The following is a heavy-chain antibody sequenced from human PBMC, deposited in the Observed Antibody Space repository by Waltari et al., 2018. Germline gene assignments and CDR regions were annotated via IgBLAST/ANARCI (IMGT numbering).Heavy chain of an antibody. J-gene: IGHJ3*02. Sequence: QVQLVQSGAEVKKPGSSVKVSCKASGGTFSSYAISWVRQAPGQGLEWMGGIIPIFGTANNAQKFQGRVTITADESTSTAYMELSSLKTEDTAVYYCTRAHGDPLREAFDIWGQGTMVTVSS. CDR2: IIPIFGTA. V-gene: IGHV1-69*13. CDR1: GGTFSSYA. CDR3: TRAHGDPLREAFDI. D-gene: IGHD4-17*01.